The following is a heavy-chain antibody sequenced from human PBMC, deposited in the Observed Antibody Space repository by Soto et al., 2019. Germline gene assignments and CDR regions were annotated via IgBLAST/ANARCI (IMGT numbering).Heavy chain of an antibody. V-gene: IGHV1-18*01. J-gene: IGHJ4*02. CDR3: ARDQDGDYEDY. D-gene: IGHD4-17*01. CDR1: GYTFTRYA. Sequence: QVQLVQSGAEVKKPGASVKVSCKASGYTFTRYAISWVRQAPGQGLEWMGWISAYNGHTNYAHKLQGRVTMTTDTSTTTAYMELRSLRSDDTAVYYCARDQDGDYEDYWGQGTLVTVSS. CDR2: ISAYNGHT.